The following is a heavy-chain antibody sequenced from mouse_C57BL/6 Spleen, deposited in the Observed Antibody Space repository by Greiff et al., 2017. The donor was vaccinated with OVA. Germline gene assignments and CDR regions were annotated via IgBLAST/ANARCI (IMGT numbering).Heavy chain of an antibody. CDR3: ARQGGYYAMDY. CDR2: ISSGGSYT. V-gene: IGHV5-6*01. Sequence: VHLVESGGDLVKPGGSLKLSCAASGFTFSSYGMSWVRQTPDKRLEWVATISSGGSYTYYPDSVKGRFTISRDNAKNTLYLQMSSLKSEDTAMYYCARQGGYYAMDYWGQGTSVTVSS. J-gene: IGHJ4*01. CDR1: GFTFSSYG.